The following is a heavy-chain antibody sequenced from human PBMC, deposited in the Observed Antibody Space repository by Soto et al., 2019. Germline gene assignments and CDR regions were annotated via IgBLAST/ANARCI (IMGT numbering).Heavy chain of an antibody. J-gene: IGHJ4*02. D-gene: IGHD2-8*01. CDR3: ARGLYDSLYYFDY. V-gene: IGHV3-11*06. CDR1: GFTFSDYY. Sequence: LRLSCAASGFTFSDYYMSWIRQAPGKGLEWVSYISSSSSYTNYADSVKGRFTISRDNAKNSLYLQMNSLRAEDTAVYYCARGLYDSLYYFDYWGQGTLVTVYS. CDR2: ISSSSSYT.